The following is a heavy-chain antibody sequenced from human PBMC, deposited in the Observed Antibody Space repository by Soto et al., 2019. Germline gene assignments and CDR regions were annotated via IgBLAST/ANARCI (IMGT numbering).Heavy chain of an antibody. CDR2: INPNSGGT. V-gene: IGHV1-2*04. CDR1: GYTFTGYY. Sequence: QVQLVQSGAEVKKPGASVKVSCKASGYTFTGYYMHWVRQAPGQGLEWMGWINPNSGGTNYAQKFQGWVTMTRETSISTAYMELSRLRSDDTAVYYCARGEVDYIWGSYRNSGAFDIWGQGTMVTVSS. D-gene: IGHD3-16*02. CDR3: ARGEVDYIWGSYRNSGAFDI. J-gene: IGHJ3*02.